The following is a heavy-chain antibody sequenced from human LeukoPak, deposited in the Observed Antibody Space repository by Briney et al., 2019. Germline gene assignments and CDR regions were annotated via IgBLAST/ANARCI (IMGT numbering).Heavy chain of an antibody. CDR1: GFTFSSYA. CDR2: ISGSGGST. CDR3: AKESVVVVAANPTSHFDY. Sequence: GGSLRFSCAASGFTFSSYAMSWVRQAPGKGLEWVSAISGSGGSTYYADSVKGRFTISRDNSKNTLYLQMNSLRAEDTAVYYCAKESVVVVAANPTSHFDYWGQGTLVTVSS. D-gene: IGHD2-15*01. V-gene: IGHV3-23*01. J-gene: IGHJ4*02.